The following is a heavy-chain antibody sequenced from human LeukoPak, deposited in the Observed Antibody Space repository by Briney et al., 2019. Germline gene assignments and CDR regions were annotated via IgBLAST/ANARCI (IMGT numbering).Heavy chain of an antibody. CDR3: AREVENYDSSGYRPHAFDI. V-gene: IGHV4-39*02. D-gene: IGHD3-22*01. J-gene: IGHJ3*02. CDR2: ISYSGGT. CDR1: GGSIISSNHY. Sequence: PSETLSLTCTVSGGSIISSNHYWGWTRQPPGKGLEWFGSISYSGGTAYNPSLRSRVTISVDTSKNQFSLKVNSVTAADTAVYYCAREVENYDSSGYRPHAFDIWGQGTLVTVSS.